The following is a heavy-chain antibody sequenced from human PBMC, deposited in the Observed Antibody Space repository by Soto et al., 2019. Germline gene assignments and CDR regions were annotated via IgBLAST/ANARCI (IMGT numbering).Heavy chain of an antibody. V-gene: IGHV1-2*04. Sequence: VKVSCKASGYTFTDYQIHWVRQAPGQGLEWMGWINPNSGDTNFAEKFQGWVTMTRDVSISTAYLELGSLKSDDTAVYYCATQNSDYGSGTYSYWGQGTLVTVS. CDR3: ATQNSDYGSGTYSY. CDR2: INPNSGDT. D-gene: IGHD3-10*01. CDR1: GYTFTDYQ. J-gene: IGHJ1*01.